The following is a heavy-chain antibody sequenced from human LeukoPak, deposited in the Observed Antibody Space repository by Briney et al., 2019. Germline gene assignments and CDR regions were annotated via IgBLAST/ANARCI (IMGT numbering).Heavy chain of an antibody. D-gene: IGHD6-6*01. V-gene: IGHV3-15*01. Sequence: GGSVRLSCVASGFTLNNAWMSWVRQAPGKGLEWVGHIKGNNDGGTTDHAPPVKGRFTISRDDSKNTLSLQMNSLKTEDTAVYYCCKVVRGKNFFENWGQASLVAVSS. CDR3: CKVVRGKNFFEN. J-gene: IGHJ4*01. CDR2: IKGNNDGGTT. CDR1: GFTLNNAW.